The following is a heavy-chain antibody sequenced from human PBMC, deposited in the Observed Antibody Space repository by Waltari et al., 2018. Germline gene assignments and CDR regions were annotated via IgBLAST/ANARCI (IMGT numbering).Heavy chain of an antibody. V-gene: IGHV3-23*01. CDR2: IGGSDT. CDR3: ARDLLPRYNKPFDY. J-gene: IGHJ4*02. D-gene: IGHD5-18*01. CDR1: GFTFSSYA. Sequence: EVQLLESGGGLVQPGGSLRLSCAASGFTFSSYAIGWVRQAPGKGLEWVSGIGGSDTYYADSVKGRFTISRDNSKNTLYLQMNSLTAEDTAVYYCARDLLPRYNKPFDYWGQGTLVTVSS.